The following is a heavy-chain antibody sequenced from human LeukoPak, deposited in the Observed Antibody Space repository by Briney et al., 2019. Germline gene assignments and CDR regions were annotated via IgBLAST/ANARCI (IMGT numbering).Heavy chain of an antibody. D-gene: IGHD2-15*01. CDR2: IYYGSVFYSVST. Sequence: SSETLSLTCNVSGDSISSSSYYWGWIRQPPGKGLEWIGSIYYGSVFYSVSTYYNPSLKSRVTMSGDTSKNQFSLKLSSVTAADTAAYYCARLGYCSGGSCYYYYYMDVWGKGTTVTVSS. J-gene: IGHJ6*03. CDR3: ARLGYCSGGSCYYYYYMDV. V-gene: IGHV4-39*07. CDR1: GDSISSSSYY.